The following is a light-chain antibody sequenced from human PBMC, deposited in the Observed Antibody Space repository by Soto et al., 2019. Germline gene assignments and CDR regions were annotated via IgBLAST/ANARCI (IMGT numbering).Light chain of an antibody. CDR2: EVS. CDR1: SSDVGSYDR. V-gene: IGLV2-18*02. J-gene: IGLJ2*01. CDR3: SSYISSSTPVL. Sequence: QSVLTQPPSVSGSPGQSVTISCTGASSDVGSYDRVSWYQQPPGTAPKLMIYEVSNRPSGVPDRFSGSKSGNTASLTISGLQAEDEAEYYCSSYISSSTPVLFGGGTKVTVL.